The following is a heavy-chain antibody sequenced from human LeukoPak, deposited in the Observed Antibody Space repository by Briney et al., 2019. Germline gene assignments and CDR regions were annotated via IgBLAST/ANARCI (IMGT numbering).Heavy chain of an antibody. CDR1: GYTFTSYD. CDR3: ARGRSNDFWSGLVLFAFDI. Sequence: ASVKVSCKASGYTFTSYDINWVRQATGQGLEWMGWMNPNSGNTGYAQKFQGRVTITRNTSISTAHMELSSLRSEDTAVYYCARGRSNDFWSGLVLFAFDIWGQGTMVTVSS. CDR2: MNPNSGNT. D-gene: IGHD3-3*01. J-gene: IGHJ3*02. V-gene: IGHV1-8*03.